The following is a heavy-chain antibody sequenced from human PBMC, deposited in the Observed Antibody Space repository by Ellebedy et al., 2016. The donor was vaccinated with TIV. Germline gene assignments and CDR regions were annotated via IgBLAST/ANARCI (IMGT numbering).Heavy chain of an antibody. D-gene: IGHD3-22*01. V-gene: IGHV3-33*01. Sequence: GESLKISCAASGFTFSSYGMHWVRQAPGKGLEWVAVIWYDGSNKYYADSVKGRFTISRDNSKKTLYLQMNSLRAEDTAVYYCARGHLLYYDSSGFDYWGQGTLVTVSS. CDR2: IWYDGSNK. CDR1: GFTFSSYG. CDR3: ARGHLLYYDSSGFDY. J-gene: IGHJ4*02.